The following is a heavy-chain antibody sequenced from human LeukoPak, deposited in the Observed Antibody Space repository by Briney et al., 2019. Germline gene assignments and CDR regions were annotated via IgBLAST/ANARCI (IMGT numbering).Heavy chain of an antibody. V-gene: IGHV3-11*04. Sequence: GSLRLSCAASGFTFSDYYMSWIRQAPGKGLEWVSYISSSGSTIYYADSVKGRFTISRDNAKNSLYLQMNSLRAEDTAVYYCARDSSSWYPNWFDPWGQGTLVTVSS. CDR1: GFTFSDYY. J-gene: IGHJ5*02. CDR3: ARDSSSWYPNWFDP. D-gene: IGHD6-13*01. CDR2: ISSSGSTI.